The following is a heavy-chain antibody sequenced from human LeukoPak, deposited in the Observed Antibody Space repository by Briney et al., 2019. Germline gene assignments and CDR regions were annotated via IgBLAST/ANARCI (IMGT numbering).Heavy chain of an antibody. Sequence: PGGSLRLSCTASGFTFGDYAMSWFRQAPGKGPEWVGFIRSKAYGGTTEYAASVKGRFTISRDDSKSIAYLQMNSLKTEDTAVYYCTSVKYYDFWSGFYYWGQGTLVTVSS. CDR2: IRSKAYGGTT. CDR3: TSVKYYDFWSGFYY. J-gene: IGHJ4*02. CDR1: GFTFGDYA. D-gene: IGHD3-3*01. V-gene: IGHV3-49*03.